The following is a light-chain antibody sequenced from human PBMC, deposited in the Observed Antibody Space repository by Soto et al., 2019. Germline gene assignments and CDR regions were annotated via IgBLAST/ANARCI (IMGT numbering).Light chain of an antibody. J-gene: IGKJ5*01. CDR3: QQSHSSPQT. CDR2: GAS. CDR1: QFINFC. Sequence: DIQMTQSPASLAASVGDTVSLTCRTSQFINFCLNWYQQKPGKAPKLLIFGASTLQIGVPSRFSGSGSGTDFTRTISSVEPEDFSTYFCQQSHSSPQTVGQGIGMDI. V-gene: IGKV1-39*01.